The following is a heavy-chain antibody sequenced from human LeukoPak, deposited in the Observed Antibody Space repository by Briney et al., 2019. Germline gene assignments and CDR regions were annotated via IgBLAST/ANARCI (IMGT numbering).Heavy chain of an antibody. CDR3: ARGGLVITPDYFDY. D-gene: IGHD3/OR15-3a*01. V-gene: IGHV3-64*01. CDR2: ISSNGGST. J-gene: IGHJ4*02. CDR1: GFTFNSYH. Sequence: GGSLRLSCAASGFTFNSYHMNWVRQAPGKGLEYVSAISSNGGSTYYANSVKGRFTISRDNSKNTLYLQMGSLRAEDMAVYYCARGGLVITPDYFDYWGQGTLVTVSS.